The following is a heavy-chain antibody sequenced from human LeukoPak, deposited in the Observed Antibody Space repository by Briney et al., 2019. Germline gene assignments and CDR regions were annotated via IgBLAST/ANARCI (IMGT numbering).Heavy chain of an antibody. CDR2: LNSTSSTK. J-gene: IGHJ3*02. Sequence: GGAPRLSRAAPWVTFSRYGLHLGRQAPGKGLGGGFSLNSTSSTKFYADSVKGRFTISRDNGKNSLYLQLNSLRAEDTAVYYCARRPYCGGDCYSLDGFDMWGQGTMVTVSS. CDR3: ARRPYCGGDCYSLDGFDM. V-gene: IGHV3-48*01. D-gene: IGHD2-21*02. CDR1: WVTFSRYG.